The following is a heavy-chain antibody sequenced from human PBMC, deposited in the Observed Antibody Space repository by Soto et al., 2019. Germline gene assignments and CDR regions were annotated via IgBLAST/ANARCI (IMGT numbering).Heavy chain of an antibody. CDR1: GFTVSSNS. D-gene: IGHD3-16*01. Sequence: GGSLRLSCAASGFTVSSNSMSWVRQAPGKRLEWVSVIYIGGKTYYADSVKGRFTISRDSSKNTLYLQMNSLRAEDSAVYYCATEVITFGRLRDWYFDLWGRGTLVTVSS. CDR3: ATEVITFGRLRDWYFDL. V-gene: IGHV3-66*01. J-gene: IGHJ2*01. CDR2: IYIGGKT.